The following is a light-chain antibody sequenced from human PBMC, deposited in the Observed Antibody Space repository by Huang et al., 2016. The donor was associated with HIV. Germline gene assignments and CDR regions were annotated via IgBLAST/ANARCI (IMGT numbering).Light chain of an antibody. CDR2: DKS. Sequence: IVLTQSPATLSWYPGERVTLSCRASQSVGNYIAWYQQHPGQSPTLLIYDKSTRATGTPVMFSGSGSGTDFTLTISSLESEDFAVYYCQQRSSGVTFGGGTKV. V-gene: IGKV3-11*01. CDR1: QSVGNY. J-gene: IGKJ4*01. CDR3: QQRSSGVT.